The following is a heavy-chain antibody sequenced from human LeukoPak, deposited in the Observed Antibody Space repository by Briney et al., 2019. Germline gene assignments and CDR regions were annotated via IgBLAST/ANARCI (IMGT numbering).Heavy chain of an antibody. CDR3: AKDYDYGGVNWFDP. CDR1: GFTFSSYA. D-gene: IGHD4-23*01. J-gene: IGHJ5*02. CDR2: ISGSGGST. Sequence: GGSLRLSCAASGFTFSSYAMSWVRQAPGKGLEWVSGISGSGGSTYYADSVKGRFTISRDNSKSTLYLQMNSLRAEDTAGYYCAKDYDYGGVNWFDPWGQGTLVIVSS. V-gene: IGHV3-23*01.